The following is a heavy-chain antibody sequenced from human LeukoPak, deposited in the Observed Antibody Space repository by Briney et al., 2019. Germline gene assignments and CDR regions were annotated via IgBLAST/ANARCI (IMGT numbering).Heavy chain of an antibody. V-gene: IGHV3-9*01. CDR3: AKGFGSGWYLAEYFQH. CDR2: ISWNSGSI. D-gene: IGHD6-19*01. CDR1: GFTFDDYA. J-gene: IGHJ1*01. Sequence: GGSLRLSCAASGFTFDDYAMHWVRQAPGKGLEWVSGISWNSGSIGYADSVKGRFTISRDNAKNSLYLQMNSLRAEDTALYYCAKGFGSGWYLAEYFQHWGQGTLVTASS.